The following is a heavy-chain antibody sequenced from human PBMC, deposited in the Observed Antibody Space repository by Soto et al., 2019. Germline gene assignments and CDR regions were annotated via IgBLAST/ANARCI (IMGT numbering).Heavy chain of an antibody. V-gene: IGHV1-2*04. CDR3: ARDRSYSSSWYPYYYYGMDV. D-gene: IGHD6-13*01. J-gene: IGHJ6*02. CDR2: INPNSGGT. Sequence: ASVKVSCKASGYTFTGYYMHWVRQAPGQGLEWMGWINPNSGGTNYAQKFQGWVTMTRDTSISTAYMELSRLRSDDTAVYYCARDRSYSSSWYPYYYYGMDVCG. CDR1: GYTFTGYY.